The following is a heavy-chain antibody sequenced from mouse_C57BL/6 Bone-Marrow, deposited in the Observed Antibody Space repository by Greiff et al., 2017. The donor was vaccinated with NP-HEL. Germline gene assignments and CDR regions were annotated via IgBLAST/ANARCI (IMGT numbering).Heavy chain of an antibody. CDR1: GYTFTSFG. CDR3: AALLWLRRGWYFDV. J-gene: IGHJ1*03. V-gene: IGHV1-81*01. Sequence: LVESGAELARPGASVKLSCKASGYTFTSFGISWVKQRTGQGLEWIGEIYPRSGNTYYNEKFKGKATLTADKSSSTAYMELRSLTSEDSAVYFCAALLWLRRGWYFDVWGTGTTVTVSS. CDR2: IYPRSGNT. D-gene: IGHD2-9*01.